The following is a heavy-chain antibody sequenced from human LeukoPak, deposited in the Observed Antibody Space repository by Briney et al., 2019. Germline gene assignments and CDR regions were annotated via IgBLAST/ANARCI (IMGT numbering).Heavy chain of an antibody. CDR2: IIPIFGTA. J-gene: IGHJ4*02. V-gene: IGHV1-69*01. CDR1: GGTFSSYA. Sequence: SVKVSCKASGGTFSSYAISWVRQAPGQGLEWMGGIIPIFGTANYAQKFQGRVTITADESTSTAYMELSSLRSEDTAVYYCARDPLPTYYYDSSGYSPYYFDYWGQGTLVTVSS. CDR3: ARDPLPTYYYDSSGYSPYYFDY. D-gene: IGHD3-22*01.